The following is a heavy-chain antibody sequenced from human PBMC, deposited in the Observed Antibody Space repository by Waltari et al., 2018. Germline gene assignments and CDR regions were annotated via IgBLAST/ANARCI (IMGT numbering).Heavy chain of an antibody. Sequence: QVQLQESGPGLVKPSETLSLTCTVSGGPISSHYRSWIRPPPGKGLEWIGYIYYSGSTNYNPSLKSRVTISVDTSKNQFSLKLSSVTAADTAVYYCARDPAAAAAFDAFDIWGQGTMVTVSS. V-gene: IGHV4-59*11. D-gene: IGHD6-13*01. CDR3: ARDPAAAAAFDAFDI. J-gene: IGHJ3*02. CDR1: GGPISSHY. CDR2: IYYSGST.